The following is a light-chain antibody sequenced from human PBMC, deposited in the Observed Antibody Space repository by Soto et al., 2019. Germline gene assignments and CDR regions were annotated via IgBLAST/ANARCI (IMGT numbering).Light chain of an antibody. CDR3: QQYRT. J-gene: IGKJ1*01. CDR2: KAS. CDR1: QSISSW. V-gene: IGKV1-5*03. Sequence: DIQMTPSPSTLSTNVRDRVTITCRASQSISSWLAWYQQKPGKAPKLLIYKASSLESGVPSRFSGSGSGAEFTLTISSLQPDDFATYYCQQYRTFGQGTKVDIK.